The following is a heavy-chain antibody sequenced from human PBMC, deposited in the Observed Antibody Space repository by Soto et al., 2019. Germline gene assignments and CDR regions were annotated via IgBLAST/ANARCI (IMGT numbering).Heavy chain of an antibody. J-gene: IGHJ4*02. CDR3: AKDRGGFANGWEYFDF. V-gene: IGHV3-23*04. CDR2: VSGEGANT. CDR1: GFTFSSYT. Sequence: DVQLVESGGGFVQPGGSLRVSCAASGFTFSSYTMGWVRQAPGKGLEWVSSVSGEGANTYYADSVKGRFTISRDNSKNTLYLQMNNLRGEDTAVYYCAKDRGGFANGWEYFDFWGQGTLVIVSS. D-gene: IGHD6-19*01.